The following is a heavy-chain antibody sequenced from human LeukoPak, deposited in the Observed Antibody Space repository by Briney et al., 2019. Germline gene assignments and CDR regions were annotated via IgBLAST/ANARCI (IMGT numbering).Heavy chain of an antibody. CDR1: GYTFTING. CDR2: VSAYDGHT. Sequence: ASVTVSFKSSGYTFTINGFSWVRQAPGQGLEWMGGVSAYDGHTNYAQKFQGRVTMTTDTSTSTVYMELRSLISDDTAVYYCARMGDYHLVSFFDYWGQGTLVTVSS. CDR3: ARMGDYHLVSFFDY. V-gene: IGHV1-18*01. J-gene: IGHJ4*02. D-gene: IGHD4/OR15-4a*01.